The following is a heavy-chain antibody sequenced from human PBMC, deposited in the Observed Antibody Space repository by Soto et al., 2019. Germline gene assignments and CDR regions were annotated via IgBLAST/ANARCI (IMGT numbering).Heavy chain of an antibody. CDR3: ARALPMITMPDGYFDY. CDR2: ISSSSSYI. V-gene: IGHV3-21*01. CDR1: GFTFSSYS. J-gene: IGHJ4*02. D-gene: IGHD3-10*01. Sequence: PGGSLRLSCAASGFTFSSYSMNWVRQAPGKGLEWVSAISSSSSYIYYADSVKGRFTISRDNAKNSLYLQMNSLRAEDTAVYYCARALPMITMPDGYFDYWGQGT.